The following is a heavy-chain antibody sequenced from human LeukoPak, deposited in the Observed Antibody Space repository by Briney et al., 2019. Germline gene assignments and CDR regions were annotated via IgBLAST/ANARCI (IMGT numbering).Heavy chain of an antibody. CDR3: ARVNSSGSFHDY. J-gene: IGHJ4*02. V-gene: IGHV4-4*07. D-gene: IGHD3-22*01. CDR1: GGSISSYS. Sequence: PSETLSLTCTISGGSISSYSWSWIRQPAGKGLEWIGRMSTSGSSNYNPSLTSRVTMSVDKPKNQFSLNLNSVTAADTAVYFCARVNSSGSFHDYWGQGARVTVSS. CDR2: MSTSGSS.